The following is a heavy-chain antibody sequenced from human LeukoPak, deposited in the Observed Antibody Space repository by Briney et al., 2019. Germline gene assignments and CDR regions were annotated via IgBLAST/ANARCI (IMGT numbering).Heavy chain of an antibody. J-gene: IGHJ5*02. CDR3: ARGYYYGSGTLGPFDP. CDR2: ISSSGSGI. V-gene: IGHV3-48*03. CDR1: GFSFSSYE. D-gene: IGHD3-10*01. Sequence: QSGRSLRLSCAASGFSFSSYETNWVRQAPGKGLEWVSYISSSGSGIYNADSVKGRFTISRDNAKNSLYLQMNSLRAEDTAVYYCARGYYYGSGTLGPFDPWGQGTLVTVSS.